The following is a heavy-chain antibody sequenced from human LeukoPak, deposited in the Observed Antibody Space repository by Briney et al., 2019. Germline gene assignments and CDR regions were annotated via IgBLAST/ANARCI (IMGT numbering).Heavy chain of an antibody. CDR3: ARWGAYCSSTSCYAYYGMDV. CDR2: IIPILGIA. CDR1: GGTFSSYA. Sequence: SVKVSCKASGGTFSSYAISWVRQAPGQGLEWMGRIIPILGIANYAQKFQGRVTITADKSTSTAYMELSSLRSENTAVYYCARWGAYCSSTSCYAYYGMDVWGQGTTVTVSS. D-gene: IGHD2-2*01. V-gene: IGHV1-69*04. J-gene: IGHJ6*02.